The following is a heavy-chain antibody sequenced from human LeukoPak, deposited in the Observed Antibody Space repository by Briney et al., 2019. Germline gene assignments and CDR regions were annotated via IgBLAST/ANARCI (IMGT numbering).Heavy chain of an antibody. D-gene: IGHD6-19*01. CDR1: GGTFSSYA. J-gene: IGHJ4*02. CDR3: ARSLSYSSGFYPY. Sequence: SVKVSCKASGGTFSSYAISWVRQAPGQGLEWMGRIIPILGIANYAQKLQGRVTMTTDTSTSTAYMELRSLRSDDTAVYYCARSLSYSSGFYPYWGQGTLVTVSS. CDR2: IIPILGIA. V-gene: IGHV1-69*04.